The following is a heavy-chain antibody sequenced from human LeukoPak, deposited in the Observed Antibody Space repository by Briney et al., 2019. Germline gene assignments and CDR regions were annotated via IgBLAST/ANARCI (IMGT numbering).Heavy chain of an antibody. Sequence: GGSLRLSCAASGFTFSSYWMSWVRQAPGKGLEWVANIKQDGSEKYHVDPVKGRFTISRDNAKDSLYLQMNSLRAEDTAVYYCARVGPVVAATLDYWGQGTLVTVSS. J-gene: IGHJ4*02. CDR3: ARVGPVVAATLDY. CDR1: GFTFSSYW. CDR2: IKQDGSEK. V-gene: IGHV3-7*01. D-gene: IGHD2-15*01.